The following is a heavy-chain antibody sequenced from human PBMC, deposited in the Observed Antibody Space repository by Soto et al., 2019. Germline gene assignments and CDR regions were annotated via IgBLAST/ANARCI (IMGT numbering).Heavy chain of an antibody. D-gene: IGHD3-16*01. Sequence: KASETLSLTCAVSGGSFSGYYWNWIRQPPGKGLEWIGDISPSGGSNYNPSLMSRLTMSIDMSKNEFSLRLKSVTAADTAMYYCARGWGSKWYYFDSWGEGTLVTVSS. CDR1: GGSFSGYY. CDR2: ISPSGGS. J-gene: IGHJ4*02. CDR3: ARGWGSKWYYFDS. V-gene: IGHV4-34*01.